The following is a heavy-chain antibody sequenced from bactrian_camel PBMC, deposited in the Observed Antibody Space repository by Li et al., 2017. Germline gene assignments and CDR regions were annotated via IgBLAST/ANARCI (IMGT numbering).Heavy chain of an antibody. CDR2: LDSDGRS. Sequence: DVQLVESGGDSVQAGGSLSLSCVVSGDTDTPRCVAWFRQAPGKEREEREGVAALDSDGRSSYGDSVKGRFTISKDDSKNTLYLQMTSLKPDDTGLYFCAADPSLFPCRTLVPGTLGPGLYDYKYWGQGTQVTVS. CDR1: GDTDTPRC. V-gene: IGHV3S42*01. CDR3: AADPSLFPCRTLVPGTLGPGLYDYKY. D-gene: IGHD6*01. J-gene: IGHJ4*01.